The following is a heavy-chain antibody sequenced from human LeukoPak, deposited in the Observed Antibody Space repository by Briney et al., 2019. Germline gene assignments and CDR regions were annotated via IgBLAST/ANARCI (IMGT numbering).Heavy chain of an antibody. CDR2: INPSGGST. CDR1: GYTFTSYY. Sequence: ASVKVSCKASGYTFTSYYVHWVRQAPGEGLEWMGIINPSGGSTSYAQKFQGRVTMTRDTSISTAYMELSRLRSDDTAVYYCATFAGEHQAPFDYWGQGTLVTVSS. J-gene: IGHJ4*02. CDR3: ATFAGEHQAPFDY. V-gene: IGHV1-46*01. D-gene: IGHD1-26*01.